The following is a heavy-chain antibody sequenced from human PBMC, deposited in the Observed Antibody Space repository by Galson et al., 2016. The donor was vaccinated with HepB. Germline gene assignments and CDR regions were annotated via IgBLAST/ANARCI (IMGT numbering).Heavy chain of an antibody. D-gene: IGHD4-17*01. CDR2: IDPSDGVP. Sequence: SVKVSCKASGYPFITHIIQWVRQAPGQGPEWMALIDPSDGVPYYAQRFQGRVTVTRDTSTSTVYMELSTLISEDTAVYYCARSGGDYGDNFRFDPWGQGTQVIVSS. V-gene: IGHV1-46*01. CDR1: GYPFITHI. CDR3: ARSGGDYGDNFRFDP. J-gene: IGHJ5*02.